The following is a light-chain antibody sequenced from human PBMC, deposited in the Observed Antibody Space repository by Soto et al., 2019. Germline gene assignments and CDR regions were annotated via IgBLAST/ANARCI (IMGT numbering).Light chain of an antibody. CDR2: GAS. CDR1: QSVSTY. V-gene: IGKV3-20*01. CDR3: QQYGTSRT. Sequence: EIVMTQSPATLSVSPGERATLSGRASQSVSTYLSWYQHKPGQAPRLLIFGASSRATGIPDRFSGSGSGTDFALTISRLEPEDFAVYYCQQYGTSRTFGQGTKVDI. J-gene: IGKJ1*01.